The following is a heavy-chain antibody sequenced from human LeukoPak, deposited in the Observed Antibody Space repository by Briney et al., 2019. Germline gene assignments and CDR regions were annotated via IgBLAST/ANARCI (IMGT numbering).Heavy chain of an antibody. CDR3: ARAEQRGSYYDFWSGYYRDYYFDY. V-gene: IGHV4-34*01. CDR1: GGSFNGYY. Sequence: SETLSVTCAVYGGSFNGYYWSWIRQPRGKGLEWIGEINHSGSTNYNPSLKSRVTISVDASKNQFSLKLSSVTAADTAVYYCARAEQRGSYYDFWSGYYRDYYFDYWGQGTLVTVSS. D-gene: IGHD3-3*01. CDR2: INHSGST. J-gene: IGHJ4*02.